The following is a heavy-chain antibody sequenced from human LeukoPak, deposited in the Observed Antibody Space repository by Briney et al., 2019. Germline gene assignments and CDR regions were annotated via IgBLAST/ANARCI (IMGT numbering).Heavy chain of an antibody. Sequence: GGSLRLSCAASGFTFSTYAMSWVRQAPGKGLEWVSSISGSGVSTYYADSVKGRFTISRDNSKNSLYLQMNSLRDEDTAVYYCARAHLGGDYWGQGTLVTVSS. CDR2: ISGSGVST. CDR3: ARAHLGGDY. CDR1: GFTFSTYA. J-gene: IGHJ4*02. D-gene: IGHD4-23*01. V-gene: IGHV3-23*01.